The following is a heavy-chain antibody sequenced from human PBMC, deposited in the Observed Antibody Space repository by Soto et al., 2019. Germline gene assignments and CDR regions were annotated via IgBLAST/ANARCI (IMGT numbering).Heavy chain of an antibody. V-gene: IGHV3-15*01. CDR3: TRSLSRSGSDFDDAFDI. J-gene: IGHJ3*02. D-gene: IGHD1-26*01. Sequence: PGGSLRLSCAASGFTFSSYAMSWVRQAPGEGLKWVGRIKSKTGGGTTDYAAPVKGRFTISRDDSKNTLYLQMNSLKTDDTAVFYCTRSLSRSGSDFDDAFDIWGQGTMVTVSS. CDR1: GFTFSSYA. CDR2: IKSKTGGGTT.